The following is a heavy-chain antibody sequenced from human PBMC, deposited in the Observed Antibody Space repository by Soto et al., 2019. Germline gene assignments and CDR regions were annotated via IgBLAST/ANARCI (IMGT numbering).Heavy chain of an antibody. V-gene: IGHV1-69*13. CDR3: ARSSGWPNHYYPGMDV. CDR1: GDTFSNYG. D-gene: IGHD6-19*01. CDR2: IIPLLGTA. J-gene: IGHJ6*02. Sequence: QVQLVQSGAEVKKPGSSVKVSCKASGDTFSNYGISWVRQAPGQGLEWMGGIIPLLGTASFAQKFQGRLTLAAEESTRTAYMVLRSPSPEDTAVYYCARSSGWPNHYYPGMDVWGQGTTVTVSS.